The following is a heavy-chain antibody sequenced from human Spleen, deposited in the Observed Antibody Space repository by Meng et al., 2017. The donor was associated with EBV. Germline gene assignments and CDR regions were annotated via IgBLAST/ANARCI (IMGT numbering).Heavy chain of an antibody. CDR2: IKEGGRIR. J-gene: IGHJ4*02. V-gene: IGHV3-74*01. CDR3: SRDIVGSYDD. D-gene: IGHD1-26*01. CDR1: VFPYISER. Sequence: LVGSGGDAGRPGGSCRLRGGGSVFPYISERVERGRHAAGRGVGRVAPIKEGGRIRRYADSVRGQYTSSVDKNKNPLYVQMNSLRDEDTGVYFCSRDIVGSYDDWGQGTLVTVSS.